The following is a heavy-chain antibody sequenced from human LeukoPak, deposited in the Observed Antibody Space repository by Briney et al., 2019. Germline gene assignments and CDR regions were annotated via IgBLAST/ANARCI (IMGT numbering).Heavy chain of an antibody. CDR3: ASGYKNYYMDV. V-gene: IGHV3-7*01. Sequence: GESLKISCAASGFTFSSYWMSWVRQAPGKGLEWVANIKQDGSEKYYVDSVMGRFTISRDNAKNSLYLQMNSLRAEDTAVYYCASGYKNYYMDVWGKGTTVTVSS. J-gene: IGHJ6*03. CDR2: IKQDGSEK. CDR1: GFTFSSYW. D-gene: IGHD5-18*01.